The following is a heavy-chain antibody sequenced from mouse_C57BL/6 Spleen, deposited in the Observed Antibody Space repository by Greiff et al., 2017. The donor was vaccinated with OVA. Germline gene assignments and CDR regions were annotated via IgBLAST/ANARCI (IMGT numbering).Heavy chain of an antibody. CDR1: GFTFSNYW. Sequence: EVMLVESGGGLVQPGGSMKLSCVASGFTFSNYWMNWVRQSPEKGLEWVAQIRLKSDNYATHYAESVKGRFTISRDDSKSSVYLQMNNLRAEDTGIYYCTGGPGPYAMDYWGQGTSVTVSS. CDR2: IRLKSDNYAT. CDR3: TGGPGPYAMDY. V-gene: IGHV6-3*01. J-gene: IGHJ4*01.